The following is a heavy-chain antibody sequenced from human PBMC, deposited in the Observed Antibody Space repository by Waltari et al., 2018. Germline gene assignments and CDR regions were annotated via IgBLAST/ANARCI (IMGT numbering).Heavy chain of an antibody. V-gene: IGHV4-4*02. J-gene: IGHJ4*02. CDR2: VRGDGRT. CDR3: ARDRGRGLYLDT. Sequence: QLQLQESGPGLVRPSGTLSTICAVSGDSMGSPDCWSWVRQPPGKGLEWIGQVRGDGRTNYNPSFASRVIISLDTSTHHFALEVTSATAADTALYYCARDRGRGLYLDTWGQGILVTVAP. CDR1: GDSMGSPDC. D-gene: IGHD2-15*01.